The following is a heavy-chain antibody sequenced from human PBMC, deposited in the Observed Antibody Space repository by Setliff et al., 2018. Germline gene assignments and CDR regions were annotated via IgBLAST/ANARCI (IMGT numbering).Heavy chain of an antibody. Sequence: SETLSLTCAAYGGSFSGYYWSWIRQPAGKGLEWIGHIYTSGRTNYNPSLKSRVTISVDTSKNQFSLKLSSVTAADTAVYYCASYRQDVNYWGQGTLVTVSS. CDR3: ASYRQDVNY. V-gene: IGHV4-59*10. D-gene: IGHD3-16*01. CDR1: GGSFSGYY. J-gene: IGHJ4*02. CDR2: IYTSGRT.